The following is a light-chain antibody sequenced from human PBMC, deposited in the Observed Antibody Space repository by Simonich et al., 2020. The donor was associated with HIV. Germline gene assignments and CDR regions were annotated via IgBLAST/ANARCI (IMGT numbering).Light chain of an antibody. J-gene: IGLJ2*01. V-gene: IGLV2-14*01. CDR2: DVT. Sequence: QSALTQPASVSGSPGQSITISCTGTSSDVGGYNYVSWYKQHPGKAPKLMIYDVTQRPSGVSNRFSGSKSGNTASLTISGLQAEDEAEYYCSSYTSSSTLVFGGGTKLTVL. CDR1: SSDVGGYNY. CDR3: SSYTSSSTLV.